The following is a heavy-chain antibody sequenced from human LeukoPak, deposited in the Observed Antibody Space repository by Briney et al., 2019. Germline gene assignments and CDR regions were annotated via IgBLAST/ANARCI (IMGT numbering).Heavy chain of an antibody. Sequence: GGSLRLSCSASAFTFSNYGMHWVRQAPGKGLEWVALIWRDGSKKFYVDSVKGRFTISRDNSKNTLYLQMNSLRAEDTAVYYCARENLNGLDVWGQGTTVTVSS. CDR3: ARENLNGLDV. CDR1: AFTFSNYG. J-gene: IGHJ6*02. V-gene: IGHV3-33*01. CDR2: IWRDGSKK.